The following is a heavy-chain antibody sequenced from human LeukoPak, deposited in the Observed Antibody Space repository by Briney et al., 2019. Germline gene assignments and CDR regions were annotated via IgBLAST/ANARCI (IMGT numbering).Heavy chain of an antibody. J-gene: IGHJ4*02. CDR3: AKGVVVAATIDY. Sequence: GGSLRLSCAASGFTFSSYGMHWVRQAPGKGLEWVAVISYDGSNKYYADSVKGRFTISRDNSKNTLYLQMNSLRAEDTAVYYCAKGVVVAATIDYWGQGTLVTVSS. D-gene: IGHD2-15*01. CDR1: GFTFSSYG. V-gene: IGHV3-30*18. CDR2: ISYDGSNK.